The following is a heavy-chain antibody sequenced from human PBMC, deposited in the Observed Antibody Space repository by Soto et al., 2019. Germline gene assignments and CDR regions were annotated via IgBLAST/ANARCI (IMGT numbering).Heavy chain of an antibody. J-gene: IGHJ6*03. CDR2: INHSGSS. V-gene: IGHV4-34*01. CDR1: GGSFSGNY. CDR3: ARDKRTYYDFWSGYSDDENYYYYYMDV. Sequence: PSETLSLTCAVYGGSFSGNYWIWIRQPPGKGLEWIGEINHSGSSNYNPSLKSRVTISVDTSKNQFSLKLSSVTAADTAVYYCARDKRTYYDFWSGYSDDENYYYYYMDVWGKGTTVTVSS. D-gene: IGHD3-3*01.